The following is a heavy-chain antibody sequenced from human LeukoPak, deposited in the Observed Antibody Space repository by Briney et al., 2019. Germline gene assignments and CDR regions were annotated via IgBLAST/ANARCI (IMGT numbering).Heavy chain of an antibody. CDR3: ARSSQEEAIVRPSDY. V-gene: IGHV1-18*04. J-gene: IGHJ4*02. CDR2: ISASSGNR. D-gene: IGHD2-15*01. Sequence: ASVTVSCKASGYTFTNYHINWVRQAPAQGLEWMGWISASSGNRNYAQKLQGRVTMTTDTSTTTAYMELRNLRSDDTAVYYCARSSQEEAIVRPSDYWGQGTLVTVSS. CDR1: GYTFTNYH.